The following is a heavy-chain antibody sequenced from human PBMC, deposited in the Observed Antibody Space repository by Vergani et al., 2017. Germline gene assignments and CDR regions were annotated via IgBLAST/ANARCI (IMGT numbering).Heavy chain of an antibody. CDR3: ARQGSNSGGDWFDP. Sequence: QLQLQESGPGLVKPSETLSLTCTVSGGSISSSSYYWGWVRPPPGKGLEWIGSIYYSGSTYYNPSLKSRVTISVDKSKTQFSLKLSSVTAAATAVYYCARQGSNSGGDWFDPWGQGTLVTVSS. CDR2: IYYSGST. J-gene: IGHJ5*02. D-gene: IGHD6-19*01. V-gene: IGHV4-39*01. CDR1: GGSISSSSYY.